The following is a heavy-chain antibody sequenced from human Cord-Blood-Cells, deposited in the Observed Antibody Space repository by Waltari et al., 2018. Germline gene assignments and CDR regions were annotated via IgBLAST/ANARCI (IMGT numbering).Heavy chain of an antibody. CDR1: GYTFTGYY. V-gene: IGHV1-2*04. CDR2: INPNSGGT. Sequence: QVQLVQSGAEVKKPGASVKDSCKASGYTFTGYYMHWVRQAPGQGLEWMGWINPNSGGTNYAQKFPGWVTMTRDTSISTAYIELSRLRSDDTGVYYCARAANYYDSSGYYYVDWFDPWGQGTLVTVFS. D-gene: IGHD3-22*01. J-gene: IGHJ5*02. CDR3: ARAANYYDSSGYYYVDWFDP.